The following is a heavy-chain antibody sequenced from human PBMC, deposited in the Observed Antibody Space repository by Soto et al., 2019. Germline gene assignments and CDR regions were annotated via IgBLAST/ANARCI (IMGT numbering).Heavy chain of an antibody. CDR3: ARFRAYCSGGSCYSGPNWFDP. Sequence: QVQLQESGPGLVKPSETLSLTCTVSGGSISSYYWSWIRQPPGKGLEWIGYIYYSGSTNYNPSLKSRVTISVDTSKNLFSLKLSSVTAADTAVYYCARFRAYCSGGSCYSGPNWFDPWGQGTLVTVSS. V-gene: IGHV4-59*01. CDR2: IYYSGST. D-gene: IGHD2-15*01. CDR1: GGSISSYY. J-gene: IGHJ5*02.